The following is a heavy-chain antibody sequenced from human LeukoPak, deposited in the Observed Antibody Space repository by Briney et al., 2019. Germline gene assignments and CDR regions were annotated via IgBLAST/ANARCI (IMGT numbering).Heavy chain of an antibody. D-gene: IGHD3-10*01. CDR3: ARMDDYFGSGNYYNVINYYYMDV. CDR1: GYSLSVGYY. V-gene: IGHV4-38-2*01. J-gene: IGHJ6*03. Sequence: KPSETLSLTRALSGYSLSVGYYWGWTRQSPGKGLEWIGRIDRSGKPYSNPPLKSRVAISVDTSSNQFSLRLTSVTAADTAVYYCARMDDYFGSGNYYNVINYYYMDVWGKGTTVTVS. CDR2: IDRSGKP.